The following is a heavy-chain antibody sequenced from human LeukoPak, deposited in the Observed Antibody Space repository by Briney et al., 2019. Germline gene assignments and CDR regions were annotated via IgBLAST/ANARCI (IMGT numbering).Heavy chain of an antibody. CDR3: ARGGVIAARPGGYYFDY. J-gene: IGHJ4*02. CDR2: IYYSGST. CDR1: GGSISSYY. Sequence: SETLSLTCTVSGGSISSYYWSWIRQPPGKGLEWIGYIYYSGSTNYNPSLKSRVTISVDTSKNQFSLKLSSVTAADTAVYYCARGGVIAARPGGYYFDYWGQGTLVTVSS. V-gene: IGHV4-59*01. D-gene: IGHD6-6*01.